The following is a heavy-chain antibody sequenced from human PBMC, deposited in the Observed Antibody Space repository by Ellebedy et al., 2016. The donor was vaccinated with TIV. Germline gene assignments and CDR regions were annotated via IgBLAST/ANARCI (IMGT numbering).Heavy chain of an antibody. D-gene: IGHD6-19*01. J-gene: IGHJ4*02. CDR1: GFIFDSHF. Sequence: PGGSLRLSCAASGFIFDSHFLSGVRQAPGKGLEWVANIVQDGSEKHYVDSVKGRFTISRDNANNSLYLQMNSLRAEDTAIYYCAREVPGTNYFDLWGQGTLVTVSS. V-gene: IGHV3-7*03. CDR3: AREVPGTNYFDL. CDR2: IVQDGSEK.